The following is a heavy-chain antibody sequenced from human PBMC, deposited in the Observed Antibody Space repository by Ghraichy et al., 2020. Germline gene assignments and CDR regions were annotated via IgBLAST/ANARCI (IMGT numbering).Heavy chain of an antibody. D-gene: IGHD6-13*01. Sequence: GGSLRLSCAASGFTFSSYGMHWVRQAPGKGLEWVAFIRYDGSNKYYADSVKGRFTISRDNSKNTLYLQMNSLRAEDTAVYYCAKDSGYSSSWYFEGGVFDYWGQGTLVTVSS. J-gene: IGHJ4*02. V-gene: IGHV3-30*02. CDR3: AKDSGYSSSWYFEGGVFDY. CDR2: IRYDGSNK. CDR1: GFTFSSYG.